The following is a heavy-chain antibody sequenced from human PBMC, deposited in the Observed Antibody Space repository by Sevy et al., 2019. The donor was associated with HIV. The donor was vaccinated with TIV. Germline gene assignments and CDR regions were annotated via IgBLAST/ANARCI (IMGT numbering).Heavy chain of an antibody. J-gene: IGHJ5*02. CDR2: IGIAGDT. Sequence: GGSLRLSCAASGFTSSSYDMHWVRQVTGQGLEWVSGIGIAGDTYYPGSVKGRFTISRENARNSLDLQMNSLRAGDTAVYYCVRGNNLGELGYWFDPWGQGTLVTVSS. V-gene: IGHV3-13*01. CDR3: VRGNNLGELGYWFDP. CDR1: GFTSSSYD. D-gene: IGHD3-10*01.